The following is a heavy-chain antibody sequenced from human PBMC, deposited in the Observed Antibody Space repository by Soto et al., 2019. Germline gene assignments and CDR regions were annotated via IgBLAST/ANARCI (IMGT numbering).Heavy chain of an antibody. V-gene: IGHV3-49*03. D-gene: IGHD3-9*01. CDR2: IRSKAYGGTT. Sequence: GGSLRLSCTASGFTFGDYAMSWFRQAPGKGLEWVGFIRSKAYGGTTEYAASVKGRFTISRDDSKSIAYLQMNSLKTEDTAVYYCTRQYYDILTGYYIHYYGMDVWGQGTTVTVSS. CDR1: GFTFGDYA. J-gene: IGHJ6*02. CDR3: TRQYYDILTGYYIHYYGMDV.